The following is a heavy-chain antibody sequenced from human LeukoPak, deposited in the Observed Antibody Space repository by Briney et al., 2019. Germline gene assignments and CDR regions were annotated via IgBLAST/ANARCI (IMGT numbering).Heavy chain of an antibody. CDR3: ARALRSGSYYGVGYYYYGMDV. V-gene: IGHV1-69*13. J-gene: IGHJ6*02. CDR1: GGTFSSYA. CDR2: LIPIFGTA. Sequence: SVKVSCKASGGTFSSYAISWVRQAPGQGLEWMGGLIPIFGTANYAQKFQGRVTITADGSTSTAYMELSSLRSEDTAVYYCARALRSGSYYGVGYYYYGMDVWGQGTTVTVSS. D-gene: IGHD1-26*01.